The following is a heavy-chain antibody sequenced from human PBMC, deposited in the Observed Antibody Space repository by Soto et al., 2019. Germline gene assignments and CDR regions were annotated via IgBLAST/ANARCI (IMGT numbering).Heavy chain of an antibody. Sequence: ESGGGLVKPGGSLRLSCAASGFTFSSYSMNWVRQAPGKGLEWVSSISSSSSYIYYADSVKGRFTISRDNAKNSLYLQMNSLRAEDTAVYYCARGGSDSSGYYADAEYFQHWGQGTLVTVSS. CDR3: ARGGSDSSGYYADAEYFQH. D-gene: IGHD3-22*01. J-gene: IGHJ1*01. CDR2: ISSSSSYI. CDR1: GFTFSSYS. V-gene: IGHV3-21*01.